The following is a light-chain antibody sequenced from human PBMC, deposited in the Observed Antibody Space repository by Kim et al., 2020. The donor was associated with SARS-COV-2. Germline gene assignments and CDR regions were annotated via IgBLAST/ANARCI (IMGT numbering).Light chain of an antibody. Sequence: DIQMTQSPSSVSASVGDRVTITCRASQGIKNWLIWYQQKPGKAPTLLIYDASTLERGVPPRFSGSGSGTDFSLTISSLQPEDFATYVCHQGSSFPLTFGGGTEVDIK. CDR2: DAS. V-gene: IGKV1-12*01. CDR1: QGIKNW. CDR3: HQGSSFPLT. J-gene: IGKJ4*01.